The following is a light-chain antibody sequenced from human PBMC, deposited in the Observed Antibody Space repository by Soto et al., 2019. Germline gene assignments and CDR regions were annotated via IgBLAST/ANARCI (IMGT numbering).Light chain of an antibody. J-gene: IGLJ1*01. V-gene: IGLV2-14*01. Sequence: QSALTQPASVSGSPGQSITISCTRTSSDVGRYNSVSWYQQHPGKAPKLMISEVSNRPSGVSNRFSGSKSGNTASLTISGLQAEDEADDYCNSYTSSATYVFGTGTKVTVL. CDR2: EVS. CDR1: SSDVGRYNS. CDR3: NSYTSSATYV.